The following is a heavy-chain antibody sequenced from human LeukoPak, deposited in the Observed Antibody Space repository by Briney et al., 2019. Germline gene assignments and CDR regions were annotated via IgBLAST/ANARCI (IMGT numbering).Heavy chain of an antibody. Sequence: ASVKVSCKVSGYTLTELSMHWVRQAPGKGLEWMGGFDPEDGETIYAQKFQGRVTMTEDTSTDTAYMELSSLRSEDTAVYYCATSITIFGVVINGWFNPWGQGTLVTVSS. CDR2: FDPEDGET. CDR3: ATSITIFGVVINGWFNP. CDR1: GYTLTELS. D-gene: IGHD3-3*01. J-gene: IGHJ5*02. V-gene: IGHV1-24*01.